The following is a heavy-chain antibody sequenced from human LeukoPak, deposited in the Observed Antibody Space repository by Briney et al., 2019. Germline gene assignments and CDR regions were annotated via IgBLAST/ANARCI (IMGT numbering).Heavy chain of an antibody. CDR3: AKAGGSSWYGGNYFDY. CDR1: GFTFDDYA. V-gene: IGHV3-9*01. J-gene: IGHJ4*02. D-gene: IGHD6-13*01. Sequence: GGSLRLSCAASGFTFDDYAMHWVRQAPGKGLEWVSGISWNSGSIGYADSVKGRFTISRDNAKNSLYLQMNSLRAEDTALYYCAKAGGSSWYGGNYFDYWGQGTLVTVSS. CDR2: ISWNSGSI.